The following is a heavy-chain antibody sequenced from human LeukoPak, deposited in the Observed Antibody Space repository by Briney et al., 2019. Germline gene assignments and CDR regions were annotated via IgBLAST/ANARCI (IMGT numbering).Heavy chain of an antibody. V-gene: IGHV3-30*03. CDR3: ARSYYGSGRSLDV. CDR2: ISYDGKNK. J-gene: IGHJ6*02. D-gene: IGHD3-10*01. CDR1: GLSFDSSG. Sequence: GRSLRLSCAASGLSFDSSGMHWVRQAPGKGLEWVAVISYDGKNKYYADSVKGRFTISRDNSKNTLYLQMNSLRAEDTAVYYCARSYYGSGRSLDVWGQGTTVTVSS.